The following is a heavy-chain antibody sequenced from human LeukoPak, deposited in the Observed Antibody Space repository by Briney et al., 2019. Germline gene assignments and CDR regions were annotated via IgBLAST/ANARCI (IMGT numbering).Heavy chain of an antibody. V-gene: IGHV4-59*01. CDR2: IYYTGNT. CDR1: GGSISSYY. Sequence: PSETLSLTCPVSGGSISSYYWSWIRQPPGKGLEWIAYIYYTGNTNYNPSLKSRVTISVDTSKNHFSLEVNSVTTADTAVYFCARVHSGWFIDYWGQGTLVTVSS. D-gene: IGHD6-19*01. J-gene: IGHJ4*02. CDR3: ARVHSGWFIDY.